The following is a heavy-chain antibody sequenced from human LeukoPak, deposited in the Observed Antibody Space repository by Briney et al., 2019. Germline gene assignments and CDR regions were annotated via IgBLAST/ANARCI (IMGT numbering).Heavy chain of an antibody. Sequence: SQTLSLTCAISGDSVSNNYAAWNWIRQSPSRGLEWLGRTYYRSKWYNDYAISVKSRITINPDTSKNQFSLQLNSVTPEDTAVYYCARVDRAISTTGTLGDWGQGTLVTVSS. V-gene: IGHV6-1*01. CDR2: TYYRSKWYN. CDR1: GDSVSNNYAA. J-gene: IGHJ4*02. D-gene: IGHD6-13*01. CDR3: ARVDRAISTTGTLGD.